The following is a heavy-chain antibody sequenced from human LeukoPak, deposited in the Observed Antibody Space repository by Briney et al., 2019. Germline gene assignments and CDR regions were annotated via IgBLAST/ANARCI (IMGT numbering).Heavy chain of an antibody. CDR3: AVQINAFDI. V-gene: IGHV3-30*02. CDR2: IRNDGSNK. CDR1: GFSFRNYW. Sequence: GGSLRLSCAASGFSFRNYWMTCVRQAPGKGLEWVAFIRNDGSNKYYAESVKGRFTISRDNAKNSLYLQMNSLRAEDTALYYWAVQINAFDICGQGTMVTVSS. J-gene: IGHJ3*02.